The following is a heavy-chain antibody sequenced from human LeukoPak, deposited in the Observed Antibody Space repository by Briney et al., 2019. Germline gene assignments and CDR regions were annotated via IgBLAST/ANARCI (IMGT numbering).Heavy chain of an antibody. J-gene: IGHJ5*02. CDR2: ISSSSSYI. Sequence: GGSLRLSCAASGFTFSSYSMNWVRQAPGKGLEWVSFISSSSSYIYYADSVKGRFTISRDNAKNSLYLQMNSLRAEDTAVYYCAKPPCSGGSCYSSPWGQGTLVTVSS. D-gene: IGHD2-15*01. V-gene: IGHV3-21*04. CDR3: AKPPCSGGSCYSSP. CDR1: GFTFSSYS.